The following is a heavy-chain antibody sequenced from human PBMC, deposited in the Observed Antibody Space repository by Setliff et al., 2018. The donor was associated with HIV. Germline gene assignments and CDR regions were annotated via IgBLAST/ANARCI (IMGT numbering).Heavy chain of an antibody. CDR3: ARIALPHCGGDCYDPFDL. Sequence: PGGSLRLSCAASGFTFITHAMYWVRQAPGEGQGLRSPSSVYLNYADSMKGRVTISRDNAKNSLYLQMNSLRAEDTAVYYCARIALPHCGGDCYDPFDLWGPGTLVTVSS. CDR1: GFTFITHA. CDR2: SPSSVYL. V-gene: IGHV3-21*06. J-gene: IGHJ4*02. D-gene: IGHD2-21*02.